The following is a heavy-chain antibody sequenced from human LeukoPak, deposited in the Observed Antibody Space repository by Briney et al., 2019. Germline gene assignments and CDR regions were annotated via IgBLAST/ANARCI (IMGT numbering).Heavy chain of an antibody. D-gene: IGHD5-12*01. CDR2: INHSGNT. CDR1: GGSFSGYY. Sequence: PSETLSLTCAVYGGSFSGYYWSWIRQPPGKGLEWIGEINHSGNTNYNPSLKSRVTISVDTSKNQLSLNLSSVTAADTAVYYCATVYSGYDVVGEDYWGQGTLVSVSS. J-gene: IGHJ4*02. CDR3: ATVYSGYDVVGEDY. V-gene: IGHV4-34*01.